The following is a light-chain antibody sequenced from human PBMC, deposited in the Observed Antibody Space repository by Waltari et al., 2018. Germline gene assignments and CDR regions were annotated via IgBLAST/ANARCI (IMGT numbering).Light chain of an antibody. J-gene: IGKJ1*01. CDR1: QGVSRT. CDR3: QKYGTLPAT. CDR2: DAS. V-gene: IGKV3-20*01. Sequence: EIVLTQSPGPLFLSPGERATPPCRASQGVSRTLAWYQQKPGQSPRLLIYDASSRATGIPDRFSGSGSGTDFSLTISRLEPEDFAVYYCQKYGTLPATFGQGTKVEIK.